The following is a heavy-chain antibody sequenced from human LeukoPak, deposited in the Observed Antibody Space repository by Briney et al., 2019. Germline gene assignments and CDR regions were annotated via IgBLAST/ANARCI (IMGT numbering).Heavy chain of an antibody. D-gene: IGHD2-2*01. V-gene: IGHV4-34*01. CDR3: AKGAFYCSSTSCYGTRLYYFDY. CDR2: INHSGST. Sequence: SETLSFTCAVYGESLSGYYWSWIRQPPGKGLEWIGEINHSGSTNYNPSLKSPVTISVDTSKNQFSLKLSSVTAADTAVYYCAKGAFYCSSTSCYGTRLYYFDYWGQGTLVTVSS. CDR1: GESLSGYY. J-gene: IGHJ4*02.